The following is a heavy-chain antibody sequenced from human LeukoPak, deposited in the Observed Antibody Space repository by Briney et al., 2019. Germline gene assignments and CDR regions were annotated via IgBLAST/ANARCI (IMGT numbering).Heavy chain of an antibody. CDR1: VGSISSGTHY. CDR2: VFTSGSP. J-gene: IGHJ6*03. V-gene: IGHV4-61*02. Sequence: PSETLSLTCNISVGSISSGTHYWTWIRQPVGKGLEWLGRVFTSGSPTYNSSLKRRLTISVDTTKNQFSLKPSSVTAADTAVYYCARHVKLGYGSGNYYYMDVWGKGTTVTVSS. CDR3: ARHVKLGYGSGNYYYMDV. D-gene: IGHD3-10*01.